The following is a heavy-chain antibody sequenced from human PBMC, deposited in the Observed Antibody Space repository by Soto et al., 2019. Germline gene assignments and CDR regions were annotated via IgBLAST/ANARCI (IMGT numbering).Heavy chain of an antibody. J-gene: IGHJ5*02. Sequence: GGSLRLSCAASGFTFSSYAMSWVRQAPGKGLEWVSAISGSGGSTYYADSVKGRFTISRDNSKNTLYLQMNSLRAEDTAVYYCAKDKVPAAIALDWFDPWGQGTLVTVSS. CDR1: GFTFSSYA. V-gene: IGHV3-23*01. CDR3: AKDKVPAAIALDWFDP. D-gene: IGHD2-2*02. CDR2: ISGSGGST.